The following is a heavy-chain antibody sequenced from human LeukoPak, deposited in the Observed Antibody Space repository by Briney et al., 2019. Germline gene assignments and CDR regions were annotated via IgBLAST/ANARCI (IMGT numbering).Heavy chain of an antibody. V-gene: IGHV3-7*01. D-gene: IGHD2/OR15-2a*01. CDR2: IKQDGSEK. Sequence: GGSLRLSCAASGFTFDDYAMHWVRQAPGKGLEWVANIKQDGSEKYYVDSVKGRFTISRDNAKNSLYLQMDSLRAEDTAVYYCARERVTTTSFDYWGQGVLVTVSS. CDR1: GFTFDDYA. J-gene: IGHJ4*02. CDR3: ARERVTTTSFDY.